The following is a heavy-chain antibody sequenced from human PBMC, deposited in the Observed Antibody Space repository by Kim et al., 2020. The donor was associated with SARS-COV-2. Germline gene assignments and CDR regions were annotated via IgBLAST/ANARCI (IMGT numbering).Heavy chain of an antibody. J-gene: IGHJ4*02. CDR2: IYYSGST. V-gene: IGHV4-59*01. CDR3: ARVRTGNFDY. D-gene: IGHD7-27*01. Sequence: SETLSLTCTVSGDSISSYYWSWIRQPPGKGLEWIGYIYYSGSTNYNPSLKSRVTISVDTSKNQFSLKLSSVTAADTAVYYCARVRTGNFDYWGQGTLVTVSS. CDR1: GDSISSYY.